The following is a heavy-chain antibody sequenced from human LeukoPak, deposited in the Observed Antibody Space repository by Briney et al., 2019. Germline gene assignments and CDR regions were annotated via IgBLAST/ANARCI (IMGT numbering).Heavy chain of an antibody. CDR1: ECTFSGDY. CDR2: IYIGSYT. D-gene: IGHD2/OR15-2a*01. CDR3: AEYVIAKAPPYGLDV. V-gene: IGHV3-53*04. J-gene: IGHJ6*02. Sequence: PGGSLRLSCAASECTFSGDYMTWVRQAPGKGLEWVSVIYIGSYTYYADSVKGGLTVFRHNSTNTVYLLMNSRRAEDTAIYYCAEYVIAKAPPYGLDVWGQGTTVTVSS.